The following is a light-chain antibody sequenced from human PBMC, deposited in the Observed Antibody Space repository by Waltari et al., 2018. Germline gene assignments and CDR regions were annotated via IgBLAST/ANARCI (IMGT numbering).Light chain of an antibody. CDR2: DDD. Sequence: SYVLTQPPSVSVAPGQTAKITCGANNIGGKRVNWCQQKPGQAPVLVVYDDDDRPSGIPERFSGSNSGNMATLTISRVEAGDEADYYCHVWDSSTDHLVVFGGGTKLTVL. J-gene: IGLJ2*01. CDR1: NIGGKR. CDR3: HVWDSSTDHLVV. V-gene: IGLV3-21*02.